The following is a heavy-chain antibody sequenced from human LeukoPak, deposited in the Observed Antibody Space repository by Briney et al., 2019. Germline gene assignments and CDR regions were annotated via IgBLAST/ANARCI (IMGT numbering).Heavy chain of an antibody. J-gene: IGHJ4*02. CDR3: ARGNYIADY. CDR2: ISSSGTTI. V-gene: IGHV3-11*01. Sequence: GGSLRLSCAASGFTFSDYYMRWIRQTPGKGLEWVSYISSSGTTIYYADSMKGRFTISRDNAKKSLYLQMSGLRADDTAVYYCARGNYIADYWGQGTLVTVSS. CDR1: GFTFSDYY. D-gene: IGHD1-7*01.